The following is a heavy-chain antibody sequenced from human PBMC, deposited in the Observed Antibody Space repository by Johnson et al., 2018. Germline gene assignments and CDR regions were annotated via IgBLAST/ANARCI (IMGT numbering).Heavy chain of an antibody. J-gene: IGHJ1*01. Sequence: VQLVESGGGLVQPGRSLRLSCAASGFTFDDYAMHWVRQAPGKGLEWVSGISWNSGSLGYADSVKGRFTISRDNAKNSLYLQVNRLRAEDTAVYYCAREDVSGGRYFQHWGQGTLVTVSS. CDR2: ISWNSGSL. V-gene: IGHV3-9*01. CDR1: GFTFDDYA. CDR3: AREDVSGGRYFQH. D-gene: IGHD6-25*01.